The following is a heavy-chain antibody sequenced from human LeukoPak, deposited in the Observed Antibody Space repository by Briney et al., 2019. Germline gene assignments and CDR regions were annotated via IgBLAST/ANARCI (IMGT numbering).Heavy chain of an antibody. CDR1: GFTFSSYA. Sequence: PGGSLRLSCAASGFTFSSYAMSWVRQAPGKGLEWVSAISGSGGSTYYADSVKGRFTISRDNSKNTLYLQMNSLSADDTAVYYCARDPYSNYYFDYWGQGTLVTVSS. D-gene: IGHD4-11*01. CDR3: ARDPYSNYYFDY. J-gene: IGHJ4*02. CDR2: ISGSGGST. V-gene: IGHV3-23*01.